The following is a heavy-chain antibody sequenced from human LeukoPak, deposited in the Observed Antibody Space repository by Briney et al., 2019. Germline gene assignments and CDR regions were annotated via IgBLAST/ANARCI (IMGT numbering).Heavy chain of an antibody. J-gene: IGHJ3*02. CDR3: ARLWDDAFNI. CDR2: IYYSGST. Sequence: SETLSLTCTVSGGSISSYYWSWIRQPPGKGLEWIGYIYYSGSTNYNPSLKSRVTISVDTSKNQFSLKLSSVTAADTAVYYCARLWDDAFNIWGHGTMVTVSS. CDR1: GGSISSYY. D-gene: IGHD1-26*01. V-gene: IGHV4-59*08.